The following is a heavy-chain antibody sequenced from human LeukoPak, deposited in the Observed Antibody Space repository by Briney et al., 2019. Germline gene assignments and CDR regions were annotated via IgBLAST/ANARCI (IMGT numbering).Heavy chain of an antibody. V-gene: IGHV4-39*07. CDR2: IYYSGST. J-gene: IGHJ6*03. CDR1: GGSISSSSYY. Sequence: SEALSLTCTVSGGSISSSSYYWGWIRQPPGKGLEWIGSIYYSGSTNYNPSLKSRVTISVDTSKNQFSLKLSSVTAADTAVYYCARTGDYYYYYYMDVWGKGTTVTVSS. CDR3: ARTGDYYYYYYMDV.